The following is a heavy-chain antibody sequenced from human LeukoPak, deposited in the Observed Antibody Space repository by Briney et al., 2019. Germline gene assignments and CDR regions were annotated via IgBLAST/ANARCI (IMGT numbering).Heavy chain of an antibody. CDR2: IYYSGST. CDR1: GGSISSYY. J-gene: IGHJ4*02. CDR3: ARTTAGYFDY. V-gene: IGHV4-59*08. D-gene: IGHD1-26*01. Sequence: SETLSLTCTVSGGSISSYYWSWIRQPPGKGLEWIGYIYYSGSTNYNPSLKSRVTISVDTSKNQFSLELSSVTAADTAVYYCARTTAGYFDYWGQGTLVTVSS.